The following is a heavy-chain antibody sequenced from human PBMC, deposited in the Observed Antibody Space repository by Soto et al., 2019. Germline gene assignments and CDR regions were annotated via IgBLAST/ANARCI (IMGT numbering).Heavy chain of an antibody. CDR1: GFTFSSYG. D-gene: IGHD3-10*01. V-gene: IGHV3-30*03. CDR2: ISYDGSNK. J-gene: IGHJ4*02. Sequence: PGGSLRLSCAASGFTFSSYGMHWVRQAPGKGLEWVAVISYDGSNKYYADSVKGRFTISRDNSKNTLYLQMNSLRAEDTAVYYCARNSPYGSGSYYTPTQFDYWGQGTLVTVSS. CDR3: ARNSPYGSGSYYTPTQFDY.